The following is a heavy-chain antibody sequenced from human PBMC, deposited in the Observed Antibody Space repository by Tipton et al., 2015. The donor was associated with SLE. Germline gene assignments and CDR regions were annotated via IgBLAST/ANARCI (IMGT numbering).Heavy chain of an antibody. D-gene: IGHD3-10*01. CDR3: AIGSLLLWFGEFPDY. J-gene: IGHJ4*02. Sequence: QVQLVQSGVEVKKPGASVRVSCKASGYTFTTYGISWVRQAPGQGLEWMGWISTYNGNTNYAQKLQGRVTMTSDTSTSTAYMELRSLRSDDTAVYYCAIGSLLLWFGEFPDYWGRGTLVTVSS. CDR1: GYTFTTYG. CDR2: ISTYNGNT. V-gene: IGHV1-18*01.